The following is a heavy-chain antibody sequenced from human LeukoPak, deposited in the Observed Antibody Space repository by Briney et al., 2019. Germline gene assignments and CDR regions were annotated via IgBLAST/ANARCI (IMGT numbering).Heavy chain of an antibody. CDR3: ARGLS. V-gene: IGHV4-61*02. CDR1: GGSISSGSYY. J-gene: IGHJ5*02. Sequence: SETLSLTCTVSGGSISSGSYYWSWIRQPAGKGLEWIGRIYTSGSTNYNPSLKSRVTVSVDTSKNQFSLKLSSVTAADTAVYYCARGLSWGQGTLVTVSS. CDR2: IYTSGST.